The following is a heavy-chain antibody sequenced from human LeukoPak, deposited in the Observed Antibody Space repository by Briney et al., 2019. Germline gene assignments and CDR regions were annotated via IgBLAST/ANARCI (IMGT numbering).Heavy chain of an antibody. CDR2: ISSSSSTI. J-gene: IGHJ6*02. CDR3: AKDNGIVVVSYGMDV. D-gene: IGHD3-22*01. CDR1: GFTFSSYS. Sequence: GGSLRLSCAASGFTFSSYSMNWVRQAPGKGLEWVSYISSSSSTIYYADSVKGRFTISRDNAKNSLYLQMNSLRAEDTALYYCAKDNGIVVVSYGMDVWGQGTTVTVSS. V-gene: IGHV3-48*04.